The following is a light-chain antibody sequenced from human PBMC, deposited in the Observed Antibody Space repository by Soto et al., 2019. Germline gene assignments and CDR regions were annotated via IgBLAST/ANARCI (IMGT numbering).Light chain of an antibody. V-gene: IGLV1-51*01. Sequence: QSVLTQPPSVSAAPGQKVTISCSGSSSNIGNNYVSWYQQLPGTAPKLLIYDNNKRPSGIPDRFSGSKSGTSATLGITGLQTGDEADYYCGTWDSSLSSVFGTGTKV. CDR3: GTWDSSLSSV. J-gene: IGLJ1*01. CDR1: SSNIGNNY. CDR2: DNN.